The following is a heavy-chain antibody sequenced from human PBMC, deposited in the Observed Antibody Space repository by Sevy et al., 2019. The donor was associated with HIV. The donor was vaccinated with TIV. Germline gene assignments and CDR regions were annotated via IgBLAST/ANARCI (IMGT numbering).Heavy chain of an antibody. CDR3: AKDYSTGWYGYYYGMDV. D-gene: IGHD6-19*01. Sequence: GGSLRLSCAASGFIFSSFGMHWVRQAPGKELEWVAFIDYKGSDKYYADAVKGRYTISRDNSKNTVYLQMSSLRAEDTAVYYCAKDYSTGWYGYYYGMDVRGQGTTVTVSS. V-gene: IGHV3-30*02. CDR1: GFIFSSFG. J-gene: IGHJ6*02. CDR2: IDYKGSDK.